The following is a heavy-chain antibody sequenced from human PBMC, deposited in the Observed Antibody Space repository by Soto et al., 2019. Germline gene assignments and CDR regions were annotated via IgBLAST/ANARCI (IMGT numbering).Heavy chain of an antibody. J-gene: IGHJ4*02. Sequence: PSETLSLTCTVSGGSIRSYYWSWIRQPPGKGLEWIGYIYYSGSTNYNPSLKSRVTISVDTSKNQFSLKLSSVTAADTAVYYCARVVVASRYFDYWGQATLVTVSS. CDR1: GGSIRSYY. V-gene: IGHV4-59*01. D-gene: IGHD3-16*02. CDR3: ARVVVASRYFDY. CDR2: IYYSGST.